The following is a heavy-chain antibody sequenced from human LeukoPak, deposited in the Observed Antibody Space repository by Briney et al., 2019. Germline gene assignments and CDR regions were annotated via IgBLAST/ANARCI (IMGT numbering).Heavy chain of an antibody. J-gene: IGHJ4*02. Sequence: GGSLRLSCVASGFTFSGYWMSWIRQAPGKGLEWVANIKQDGSEKDCVGSVKGRFTISRDNAKNSLYLQMNSLRAEDTAVYYCARDRYSYGLLPYYFDYWGQGTLVTVSS. CDR1: GFTFSGYW. D-gene: IGHD5-18*01. V-gene: IGHV3-7*01. CDR2: IKQDGSEK. CDR3: ARDRYSYGLLPYYFDY.